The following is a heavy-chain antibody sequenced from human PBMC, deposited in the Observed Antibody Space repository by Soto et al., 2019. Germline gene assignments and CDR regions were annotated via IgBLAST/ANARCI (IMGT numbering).Heavy chain of an antibody. V-gene: IGHV4-34*01. J-gene: IGHJ5*02. Sequence: PDNLSLTCAVSGGSFSGYYWSWIRQPPGKGLEWIGEINHSGSTNYNPSLKSRVTISVDTSKNQFSLKLSSVTAADTAVYYCAKHRECYGNTSYSGDFDPWGQGTLVTVS. D-gene: IGHD3-16*01. CDR2: INHSGST. CDR1: GGSFSGYY. CDR3: AKHRECYGNTSYSGDFDP.